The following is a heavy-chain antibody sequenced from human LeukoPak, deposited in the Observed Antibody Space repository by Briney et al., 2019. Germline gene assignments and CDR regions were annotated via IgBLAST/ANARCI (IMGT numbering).Heavy chain of an antibody. J-gene: IGHJ4*02. CDR2: INHSGST. D-gene: IGHD3-10*01. CDR3: ARDSMVRGFDY. V-gene: IGHV4-34*01. Sequence: SETLSLTCAVYGGSLSGYYWSWIRQPPGKGLEWIGEINHSGSTNYNPSLKSRVTISVDTSKNQFSLKLSSVTAADTAVYYCARDSMVRGFDYWGQGTLVTVSS. CDR1: GGSLSGYY.